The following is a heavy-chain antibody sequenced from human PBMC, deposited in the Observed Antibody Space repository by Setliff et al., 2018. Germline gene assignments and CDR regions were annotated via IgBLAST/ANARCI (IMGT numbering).Heavy chain of an antibody. Sequence: PSETLSLTCNVSGDSISSTYHWGWIRQSPGKGLEWIGTIYHSGNTYYNPSLNSRLTISVDTSKNQFSLRLTSVTAADTAIYYCTVYNTGSSKDHYWGQGTPVTVSS. CDR1: GDSISSTYH. J-gene: IGHJ4*02. CDR2: IYHSGNT. CDR3: TVYNTGSSKDHY. V-gene: IGHV4-38-2*02. D-gene: IGHD2-8*02.